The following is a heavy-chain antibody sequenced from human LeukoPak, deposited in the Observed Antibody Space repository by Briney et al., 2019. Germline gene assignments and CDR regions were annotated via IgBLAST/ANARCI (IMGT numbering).Heavy chain of an antibody. Sequence: ASVKVSCKASGYTFTGYYMHWVRQAPGQGLEWMGWINPNSGGTNYAQKFQGRVTMTRDTSISTAYMELSRLGSDDTAVYYCARYPGMGHEYFQHWGQGTLVTVSS. D-gene: IGHD6-13*01. J-gene: IGHJ1*01. V-gene: IGHV1-2*02. CDR3: ARYPGMGHEYFQH. CDR1: GYTFTGYY. CDR2: INPNSGGT.